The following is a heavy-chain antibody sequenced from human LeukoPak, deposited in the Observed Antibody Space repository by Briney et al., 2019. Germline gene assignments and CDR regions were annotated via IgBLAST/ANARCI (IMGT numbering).Heavy chain of an antibody. Sequence: TSETLSLTCTVSGGSISSYYWSWIRQPPGKGLEWIGYIYYSGSTNYNPSLKSRVTISVDTSKNQFSLKLSSVTAADTAVYYCAREMVRGSPAFDIWGQGTMVTVSS. V-gene: IGHV4-59*01. CDR3: AREMVRGSPAFDI. CDR1: GGSISSYY. D-gene: IGHD3-10*01. J-gene: IGHJ3*02. CDR2: IYYSGST.